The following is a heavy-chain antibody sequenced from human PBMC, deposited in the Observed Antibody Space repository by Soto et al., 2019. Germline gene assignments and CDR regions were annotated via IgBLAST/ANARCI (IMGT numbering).Heavy chain of an antibody. V-gene: IGHV5-51*01. Sequence: PGESLKISCKGSGYSFSSYWIGWVRQVPGKGLEWMGFIYPGDSDTRYSPSFQGQVTISADKSISTAYLQWRSLKASDAAMYYCAKHRPCGADCRGSHAFDIWGQRTVVTVSS. CDR1: GYSFSSYW. J-gene: IGHJ3*02. CDR2: IYPGDSDT. CDR3: AKHRPCGADCRGSHAFDI. D-gene: IGHD2-21*02.